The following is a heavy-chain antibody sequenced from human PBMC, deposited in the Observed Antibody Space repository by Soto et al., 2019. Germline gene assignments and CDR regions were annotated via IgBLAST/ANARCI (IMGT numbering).Heavy chain of an antibody. CDR3: ATATLKRQWLIKRYYYYGMDV. J-gene: IGHJ6*02. CDR1: GYTFTSYA. Sequence: GASVKVSCKASGYTFTSYAMHWVRQAPGQRLEWMGWINAGNGNTKYSQKFQGRVTITRDTSASTAYMELSSLRSEDTAVYYCATATLKRQWLIKRYYYYGMDVWCQGPTVTV. D-gene: IGHD3-22*01. CDR2: INAGNGNT. V-gene: IGHV1-3*01.